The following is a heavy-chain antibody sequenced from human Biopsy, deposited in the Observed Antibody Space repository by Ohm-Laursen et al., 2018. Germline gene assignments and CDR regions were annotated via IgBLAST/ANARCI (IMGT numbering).Heavy chain of an antibody. V-gene: IGHV4-39*01. CDR3: ARDYDTSGYYYVS. CDR2: IFYRGST. CDR1: GGSISNNNYY. D-gene: IGHD3-22*01. Sequence: SETLSLTCTVSGGSISNNNYYWGRIRQPPGKGLEWIGSIFYRGSTHYKPSLKSRVNISVDTSKNQFSQKLNSVTAADTAVYYCARDYDTSGYYYVSWGQGTPVTVSS. J-gene: IGHJ5*02.